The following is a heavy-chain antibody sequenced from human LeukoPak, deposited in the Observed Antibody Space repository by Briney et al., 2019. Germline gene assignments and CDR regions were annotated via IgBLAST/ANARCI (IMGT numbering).Heavy chain of an antibody. J-gene: IGHJ4*02. Sequence: ASVKVSCKASGYTFTSYGISWVRQAPGQGLEWMGWISAYNGNTNYAQKLQGRVTKTTDTSTSTAYMELRSLRSDDTAVYYCARGYYYDSSGYSYPVGYWGQGTLVTVSS. CDR3: ARGYYYDSSGYSYPVGY. V-gene: IGHV1-18*01. CDR2: ISAYNGNT. D-gene: IGHD3-22*01. CDR1: GYTFTSYG.